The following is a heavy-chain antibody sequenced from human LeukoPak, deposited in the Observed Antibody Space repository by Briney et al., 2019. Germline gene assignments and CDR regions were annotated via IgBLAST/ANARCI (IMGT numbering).Heavy chain of an antibody. V-gene: IGHV1-2*02. J-gene: IGHJ6*03. CDR1: GYTFTGYY. CDR2: INPNSGGT. Sequence: ASVKVSCKASGYTFTGYYMHWVRQAPGQGLEWMGWINPNSGGTNYAQKFQGRVTMTRDTSISTAYMELSSLRSEDTAVYYCARVRSKAVVVPAAPYYYYYMDVWGKGTTVTISS. CDR3: ARVRSKAVVVPAAPYYYYYMDV. D-gene: IGHD2-2*01.